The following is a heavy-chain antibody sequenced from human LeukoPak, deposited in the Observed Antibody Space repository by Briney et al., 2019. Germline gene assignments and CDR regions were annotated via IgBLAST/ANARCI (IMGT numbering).Heavy chain of an antibody. CDR1: VDSFSSHY. D-gene: IGHD4-17*01. Sequence: PSETLSLTCAVSVDSFSSHYWTWIRQAPGKGLEWIGYISYIGSTNYNPSLKSRVTISIDTSKNQFSLKLSSVTAADTAVYYCARDLVTVTKGFDIWGQGTMVSVSS. CDR3: ARDLVTVTKGFDI. J-gene: IGHJ3*02. CDR2: ISYIGST. V-gene: IGHV4-59*11.